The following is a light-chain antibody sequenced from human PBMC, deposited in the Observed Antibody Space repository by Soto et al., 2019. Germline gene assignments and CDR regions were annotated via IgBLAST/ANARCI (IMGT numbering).Light chain of an antibody. Sequence: EIVLTQSPATLSLSPGERATLSCRASQSISNNLAWYQQKPGQAPRLLIYDASNRATGIPARFSGSGSGTEVSLTISSLEPEDFAVYYCQQRSNWRALTFGGGTKVEIK. V-gene: IGKV3-11*01. CDR1: QSISNN. CDR3: QQRSNWRALT. J-gene: IGKJ4*01. CDR2: DAS.